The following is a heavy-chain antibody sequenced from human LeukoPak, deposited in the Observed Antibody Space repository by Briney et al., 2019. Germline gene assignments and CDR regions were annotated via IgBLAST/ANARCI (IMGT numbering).Heavy chain of an antibody. D-gene: IGHD5-12*01. Sequence: GGSLRLSCAASGFKFSDYPMHWVRQTPDKGLEWLAVISYDGSKQYYAESVKGRFTISRDNSNNTLFLQMNSLRPEDTAVYYCARVPTTIRLLDYWGQGTLVTVSS. CDR2: ISYDGSKQ. CDR3: ARVPTTIRLLDY. V-gene: IGHV3-30*04. CDR1: GFKFSDYP. J-gene: IGHJ4*02.